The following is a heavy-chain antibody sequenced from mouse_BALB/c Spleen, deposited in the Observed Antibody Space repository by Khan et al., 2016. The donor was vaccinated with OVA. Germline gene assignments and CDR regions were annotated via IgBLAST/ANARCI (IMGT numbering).Heavy chain of an antibody. CDR1: GFNIRDNY. V-gene: IGHV14-3*02. CDR2: IAPANGNV. D-gene: IGHD2-3*01. J-gene: IGHJ1*01. Sequence: EVQLQQSGAELVKPGASVKLSCTASGFNIRDNYIHWVKQRPEQGLEWIGRIAPANGNVKYEPKFQGKATITADTSSNTAYLQVSSLTSEDSAVYYWAHPSYDPRYFDVWGAGTTVTVAS. CDR3: AHPSYDPRYFDV.